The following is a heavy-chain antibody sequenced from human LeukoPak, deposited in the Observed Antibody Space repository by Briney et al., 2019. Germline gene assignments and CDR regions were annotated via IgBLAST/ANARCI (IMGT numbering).Heavy chain of an antibody. J-gene: IGHJ3*02. V-gene: IGHV3-48*01. CDR2: ISTSSNI. CDR3: ARAFDI. Sequence: GGSLRLSCAASGFTFNGYTMNWVRQAPGKGLEWVSYISTSSNIYYADSVKGRFTISRDNAKNSLFLQMNSLRLEDTAVYYCARAFDIWGQGTMVTVSS. CDR1: GFTFNGYT.